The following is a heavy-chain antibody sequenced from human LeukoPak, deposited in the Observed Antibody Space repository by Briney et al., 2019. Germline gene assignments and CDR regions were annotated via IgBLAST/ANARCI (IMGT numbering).Heavy chain of an antibody. J-gene: IGHJ5*02. CDR3: ASSAAVGGVKWFDP. V-gene: IGHV4-4*07. CDR2: IYHTGST. Sequence: SETLSLTCTVFGGSISSYGWSWIRQTAGKGLEWIGRIYHTGSTHYSTSLRSRVTISVDKSKNQLSLKLNSVTAADTAVYYCASSAAVGGVKWFDPWGQGTLVTVSS. D-gene: IGHD6-19*01. CDR1: GGSISSYG.